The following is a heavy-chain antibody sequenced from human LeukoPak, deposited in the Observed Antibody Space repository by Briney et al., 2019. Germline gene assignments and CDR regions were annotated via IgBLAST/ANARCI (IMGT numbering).Heavy chain of an antibody. CDR3: ARGLVVVRGGDY. CDR2: ISSSGSTI. V-gene: IGHV3-48*03. J-gene: IGHJ4*02. Sequence: GGSLRLSCAASGFTFSSYEMNWVRQAPGKGLEWVSYISSSGSTIYYADSVKGRFTISRDNAKNSLYLQMNSLRAEDTAVYYCARGLVVVRGGDYWGQGTMVTVSS. D-gene: IGHD2-2*01. CDR1: GFTFSSYE.